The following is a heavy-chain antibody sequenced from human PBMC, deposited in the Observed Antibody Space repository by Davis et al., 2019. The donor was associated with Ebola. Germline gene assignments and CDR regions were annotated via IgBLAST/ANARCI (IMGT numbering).Heavy chain of an antibody. V-gene: IGHV6-1*01. CDR1: GDSVSSGSSA. D-gene: IGHD3-10*01. CDR3: AGSLLWFGELWS. J-gene: IGHJ5*02. Sequence: SQTLSLTCAIFGDSVSSGSSAWNWIRQSPSRGLEWLGRTHYGSQWYYDYALSVKSRVTINPDTSKNQFSLHLKSVTPEDTAVYYCAGSLLWFGELWSWGQGTLVTVSS. CDR2: THYGSQWYY.